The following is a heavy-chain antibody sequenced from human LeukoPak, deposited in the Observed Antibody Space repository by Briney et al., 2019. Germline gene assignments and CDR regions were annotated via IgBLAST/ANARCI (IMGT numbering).Heavy chain of an antibody. CDR1: GYSISSGYY. CDR2: IYHSGST. D-gene: IGHD3-3*01. J-gene: IGHJ4*02. Sequence: SETLSLTCTVSGYSISSGYYWGWIRRPPGKGLEWIGSIYHSGSTYYNPSLKSRVTISVDTSKNQFSLKLSSVTAADTAVYYCARDGGYDFWSGHLYYFDYWGQGTLVTVSS. V-gene: IGHV4-38-2*02. CDR3: ARDGGYDFWSGHLYYFDY.